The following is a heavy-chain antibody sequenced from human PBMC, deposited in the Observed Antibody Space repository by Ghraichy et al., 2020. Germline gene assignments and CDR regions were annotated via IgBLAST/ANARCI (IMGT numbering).Heavy chain of an antibody. J-gene: IGHJ4*02. D-gene: IGHD3-10*01. CDR1: GGSISSYY. V-gene: IGHV4-59*01. CDR3: ARDRNSGSYPFDY. CDR2: IYYSGST. Sequence: SETLSLTCTVSGGSISSYYWSWIRQPPGKGLEWIGYIYYSGSTNYNPSLKSRVTISVDTSKNQFSLKLSSVTAADTAMYYCARDRNSGSYPFDYWGQGTLVTVSS.